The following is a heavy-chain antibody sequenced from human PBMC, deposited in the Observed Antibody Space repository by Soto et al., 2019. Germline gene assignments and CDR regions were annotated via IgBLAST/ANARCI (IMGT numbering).Heavy chain of an antibody. J-gene: IGHJ4*02. V-gene: IGHV6-1*01. CDR2: TYYRSNWYD. CDR3: ARGCHYDCGDFARVGFAY. Sequence: SQTLSLTCAISGDSVSSNSAAWNWIRQSPSRGLEWLGRTYYRSNWYDDYAVAVKSRMTISPDPSKNQFSLHLNSVTPEDTAVYYCARGCHYDCGDFARVGFAYWGQGTLVTVSS. CDR1: GDSVSSNSAA. D-gene: IGHD3-22*01.